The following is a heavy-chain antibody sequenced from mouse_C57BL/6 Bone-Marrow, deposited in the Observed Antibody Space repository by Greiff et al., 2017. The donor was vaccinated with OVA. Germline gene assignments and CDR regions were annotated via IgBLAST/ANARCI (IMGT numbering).Heavy chain of an antibody. D-gene: IGHD1-1*01. V-gene: IGHV1-50*01. CDR3: ARDTTWYFDV. CDR2: IDPSDSYT. Sequence: QVQLQQSGAELVKPGASVKLSCKASGYTFTSYWMQWVKQRPGQGLEWIGEIDPSDSYTNYNQKFKGKATLTVDTSSSPAYMQLSSLTSEDSAVYYCARDTTWYFDVWGTGTTVTVSS. J-gene: IGHJ1*03. CDR1: GYTFTSYW.